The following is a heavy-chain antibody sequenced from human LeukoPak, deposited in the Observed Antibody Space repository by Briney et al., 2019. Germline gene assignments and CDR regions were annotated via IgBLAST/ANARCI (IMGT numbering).Heavy chain of an antibody. Sequence: GGSLRLSCAASGFTFSSYSMNWVRQAPGKGLEWVSSISSSSGYIYYADSVKGRFTISRDNAKNSLYLQMNSLRAEDTAVYYCASSGWAAAGRFDYWGQGTLVTVSS. J-gene: IGHJ4*02. CDR3: ASSGWAAAGRFDY. V-gene: IGHV3-21*01. CDR1: GFTFSSYS. D-gene: IGHD6-13*01. CDR2: ISSSSGYI.